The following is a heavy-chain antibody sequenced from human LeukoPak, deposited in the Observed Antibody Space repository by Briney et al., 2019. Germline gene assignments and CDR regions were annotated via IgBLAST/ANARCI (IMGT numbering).Heavy chain of an antibody. Sequence: SETLSLTCPVDGRSFGYNFWSWIRQSAGDGLEWIGEITHVGSTNFNPSIANRVSMSVEPSEHHISLTLTSVPATDTAVYYCARAYCSTTACYTWFDPWGQGTLVTVSS. J-gene: IGHJ5*02. V-gene: IGHV4-34*01. D-gene: IGHD3-16*02. CDR1: GRSFGYNF. CDR3: ARAYCSTTACYTWFDP. CDR2: ITHVGST.